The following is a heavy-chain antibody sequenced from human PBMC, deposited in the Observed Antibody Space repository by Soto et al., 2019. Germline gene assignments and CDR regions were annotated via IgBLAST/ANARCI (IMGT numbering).Heavy chain of an antibody. Sequence: PSETLSLTCTVSGGSISSGDYYWSWIRQPPGKGLEWIGYIYYSGSTYYNPSLKSRVTISVDTSKNQFSLKLSSVTAADTAVYYCARESPVDHPYGMDVWGQGTTVTVSS. CDR1: GGSISSGDYY. J-gene: IGHJ6*02. D-gene: IGHD5-12*01. V-gene: IGHV4-30-4*01. CDR2: IYYSGST. CDR3: ARESPVDHPYGMDV.